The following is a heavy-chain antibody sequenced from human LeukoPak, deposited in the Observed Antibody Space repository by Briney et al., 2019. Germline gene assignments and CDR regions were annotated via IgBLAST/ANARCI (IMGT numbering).Heavy chain of an antibody. Sequence: PGGSLRLSCAASGFTFSSYGMHWVRQAPGKGLEWVAVIWYDGSNKYYADSVKGRFTISRDNSKNTLYLQMNSLRAEDTAVYYCARGPGPVELDYWGQGTLVTVSS. CDR1: GFTFSSYG. V-gene: IGHV3-33*01. CDR2: IWYDGSNK. J-gene: IGHJ4*02. CDR3: ARGPGPVELDY.